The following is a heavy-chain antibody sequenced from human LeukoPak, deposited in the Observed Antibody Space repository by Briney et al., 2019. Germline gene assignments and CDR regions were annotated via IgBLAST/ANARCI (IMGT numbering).Heavy chain of an antibody. D-gene: IGHD3-3*01. CDR3: ARAGNTIFGVVISYFDY. CDR2: IYYSGST. V-gene: IGHV4-39*01. J-gene: IGHJ4*02. CDR1: GGSISSSSYY. Sequence: SETLSLTCSVSGGSISSSSYYWGWIRQPPGKGLEWIGSIYYSGSTYYNPSLKSRVTISVDTSKNQFSLKLSSVTAADTAVYYCARAGNTIFGVVISYFDYWGQGTLVTVSS.